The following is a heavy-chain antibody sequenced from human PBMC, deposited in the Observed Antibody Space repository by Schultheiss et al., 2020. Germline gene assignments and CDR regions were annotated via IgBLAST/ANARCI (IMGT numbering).Heavy chain of an antibody. Sequence: SQTLSLTCTVSGGSISSYYWGWIRQPPWKGLEWIAYIYYSGTTNYNPSLKSRVAISVDTSKNQFSLKLTSVTAADTAVYYCARHPWGVGMDVWGRGTTVTVSS. CDR1: GGSISSYY. D-gene: IGHD3-16*01. V-gene: IGHV4-59*08. CDR2: IYYSGTT. CDR3: ARHPWGVGMDV. J-gene: IGHJ6*02.